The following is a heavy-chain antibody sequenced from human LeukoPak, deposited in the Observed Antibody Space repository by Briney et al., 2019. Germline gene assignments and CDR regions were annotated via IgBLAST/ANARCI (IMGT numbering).Heavy chain of an antibody. D-gene: IGHD3-9*01. CDR3: ATRSDYDILTGYSYHFDY. V-gene: IGHV4-34*01. CDR2: INHSVST. J-gene: IGHJ4*02. Sequence: SETLSLTCAVYGGSFSGYYWSWIRQPPGKGLEWIGEINHSVSTNYNPSLKSRVTISVDTSKNQFSLKLSSVTAADTAVYYCATRSDYDILTGYSYHFDYWGQGTLVTVSS. CDR1: GGSFSGYY.